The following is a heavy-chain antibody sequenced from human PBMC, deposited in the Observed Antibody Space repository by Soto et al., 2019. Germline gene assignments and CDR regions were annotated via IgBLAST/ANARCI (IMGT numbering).Heavy chain of an antibody. V-gene: IGHV4-31*03. Sequence: QVQLQESGPGLVKPSQTLSLTCTVSGGSISSGGYYWSWIRQHPGKGLEWIGYIYYSGSTYYNPSLKSRVTISVDTSKTHFSLKLSSVTAADTAVYYCARSSQSTVTTFAYWGQGTLVTVSS. J-gene: IGHJ4*02. D-gene: IGHD4-17*01. CDR2: IYYSGST. CDR3: ARSSQSTVTTFAY. CDR1: GGSISSGGYY.